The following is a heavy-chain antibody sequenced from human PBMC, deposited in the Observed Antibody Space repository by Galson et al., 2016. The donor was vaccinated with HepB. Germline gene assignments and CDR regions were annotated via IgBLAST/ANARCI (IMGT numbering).Heavy chain of an antibody. CDR2: IRAGGGDT. D-gene: IGHD6-19*01. J-gene: IGHJ5*02. CDR3: AKCSVYSTGWCNSLDP. Sequence: SLRLSSAVSELSIISSAMSWVRQAPGKGLEWVSSIRAGGGDTYYPDSVKGRFTTSRDMSKNTLYLQMGSLRAEDTAVYYCAKCSVYSTGWCNSLDPWGQGTLVIVSS. CDR1: ELSIISSA. V-gene: IGHV3-23*01.